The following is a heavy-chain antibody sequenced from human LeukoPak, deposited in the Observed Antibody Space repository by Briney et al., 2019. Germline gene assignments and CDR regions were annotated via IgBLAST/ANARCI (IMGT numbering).Heavy chain of an antibody. Sequence: GSAVTVTFKCSVYTFTGYYMHCVRQPPAQGLAWVGEINSNSGGTNYAKKFEGRVTMTRDTSINTAYMELNRQRSDDTAVYYCARDKHASHTWIQLYWGRGTLVTVSS. CDR3: ARDKHASHTWIQLY. CDR1: VYTFTGYY. V-gene: IGHV1-2*02. CDR2: INSNSGGT. D-gene: IGHD5-18*01. J-gene: IGHJ4*02.